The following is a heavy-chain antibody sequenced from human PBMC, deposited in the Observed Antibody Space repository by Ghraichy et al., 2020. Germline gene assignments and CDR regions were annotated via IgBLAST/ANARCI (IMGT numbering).Heavy chain of an antibody. CDR3: ARGYGSYYTFGAFDI. V-gene: IGHV4-34*01. D-gene: IGHD1-26*01. Sequence: SQTLSLTCAVYGGSFSGYYWSWIRQPPGKGLEWIGEINHSGSSNYNPSLKSRVTISVDTSKNQFSLKLSSVTAADTAVYYCARGYGSYYTFGAFDIWGQGTMVTVSS. J-gene: IGHJ3*02. CDR1: GGSFSGYY. CDR2: INHSGSS.